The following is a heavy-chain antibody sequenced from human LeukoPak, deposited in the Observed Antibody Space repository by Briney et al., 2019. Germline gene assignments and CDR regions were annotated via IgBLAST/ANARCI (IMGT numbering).Heavy chain of an antibody. Sequence: PSQTLSLTCTVSGGSISSANYYWSWIRQPPGKGLEWIGYINYSGSAFYNPSLKSRVTISVDTSKNQFSLKLSSVTAADTAVYYCASPTSRSSGWYYRAFDIWGQGTMVTVSS. CDR2: INYSGSA. J-gene: IGHJ3*02. V-gene: IGHV4-30-4*01. CDR1: GGSISSANYY. CDR3: ASPTSRSSGWYYRAFDI. D-gene: IGHD6-19*01.